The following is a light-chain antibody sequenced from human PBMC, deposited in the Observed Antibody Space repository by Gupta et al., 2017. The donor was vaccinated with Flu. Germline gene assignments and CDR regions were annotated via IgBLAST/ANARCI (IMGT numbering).Light chain of an antibody. Sequence: QSVLTPPPSASGTPGQRVTISCSGGSSNIGSRPVNWYQQLPGTAPKLLIYSNNQRPSGVPDRFSGSKSGISASLAIXGXQSEEEXDYYCAAWDDSLNVWVFGGGTKLTVL. CDR3: AAWDDSLNVWV. V-gene: IGLV1-44*01. J-gene: IGLJ3*02. CDR2: SNN. CDR1: SSNIGSRP.